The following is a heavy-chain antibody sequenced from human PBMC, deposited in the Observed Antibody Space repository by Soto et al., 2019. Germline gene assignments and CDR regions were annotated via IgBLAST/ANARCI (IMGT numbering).Heavy chain of an antibody. D-gene: IGHD6-13*01. V-gene: IGHV1-69*13. CDR2: IIPIFGTA. CDR3: CKAAAGAGLYYYYGMDV. Sequence: QVQLVQSGAEVKKPGASVKVSCKSSGYTFTSYGISWVRQAPGQGLEWMGGIIPIFGTANYAQKFQGRVTITADESTSTAYMELSSLRSEDTAVYYCCKAAAGAGLYYYYGMDVWGQGTTVTVSS. CDR1: GYTFTSYG. J-gene: IGHJ6*02.